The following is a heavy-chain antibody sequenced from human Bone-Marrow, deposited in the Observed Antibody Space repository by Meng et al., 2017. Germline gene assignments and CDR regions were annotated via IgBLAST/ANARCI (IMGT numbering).Heavy chain of an antibody. V-gene: IGHV3-7*01. J-gene: IGHJ4*02. CDR2: IKQDGSEK. CDR3: AREKYGGYVEYFDY. Sequence: GESLKISCAASGFTFSSYWMGWVRQAPGKGLEWVANIKQDGSEKYYVDSVKGRFTISRDNAKNSLYLQMNSLRAEDTAVYYCAREKYGGYVEYFDYWGQGTLVTVSS. D-gene: IGHD5-12*01. CDR1: GFTFSSYW.